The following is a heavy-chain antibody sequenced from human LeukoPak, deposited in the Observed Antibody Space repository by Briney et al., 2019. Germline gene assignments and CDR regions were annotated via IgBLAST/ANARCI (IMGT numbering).Heavy chain of an antibody. J-gene: IGHJ6*03. CDR2: ISSSGSTI. Sequence: GGSLRLSCAAPGFTFSDYYMSWIRQAPGKGLEWVSYISSSGSTIYYADSVKGRFTISRDNAKNSLYLQMNSLRAEDTAVYYCASSPGRDYYYYMDVWGKGTTVTVSS. CDR1: GFTFSDYY. V-gene: IGHV3-11*01. D-gene: IGHD1-14*01. CDR3: ASSPGRDYYYYMDV.